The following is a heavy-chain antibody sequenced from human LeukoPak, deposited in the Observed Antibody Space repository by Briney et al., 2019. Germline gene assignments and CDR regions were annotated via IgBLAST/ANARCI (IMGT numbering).Heavy chain of an antibody. J-gene: IGHJ4*02. CDR2: IIPIFGTA. CDR1: GGTFSSYA. V-gene: IGHV1-69*05. D-gene: IGHD3-9*01. CDR3: ASVPDILTGYYDY. Sequence: SVKVSCKASGGTFSSYAISWVRQAPGQGLEWMGRIIPIFGTANYAQKFHGRVTITTDESTSTAYMELSSLRSEDTAVYYCASVPDILTGYYDYWGQGTLVTVSS.